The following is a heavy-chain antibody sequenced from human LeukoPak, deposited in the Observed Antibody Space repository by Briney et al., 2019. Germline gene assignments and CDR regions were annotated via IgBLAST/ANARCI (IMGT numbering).Heavy chain of an antibody. V-gene: IGHV3-48*04. J-gene: IGHJ4*02. CDR1: GFTFSSYS. CDR3: SSSGLSGDY. Sequence: PGGSLRLSCAASGFTFSSYSMNWVRQAPGKGLEWVSYISSSSSTIYYADSVKGRFTISRDNDKNSLYLQMNSLRAEDTAVYYCSSSGLSGDYWGQGTLVTVSS. CDR2: ISSSSSTI. D-gene: IGHD3-22*01.